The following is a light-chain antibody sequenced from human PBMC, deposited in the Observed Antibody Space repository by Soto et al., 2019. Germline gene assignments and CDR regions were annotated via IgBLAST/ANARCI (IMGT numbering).Light chain of an antibody. V-gene: IGKV3-15*01. Sequence: EIVMTQSPATLSVSPGARATLSCRASQSVSSFLALYQQKPGQAPRLLIYGASTRATGIPARFSGSGSGTEFTLTISSLQPDDFAHYCCQYDCSFGQGTKVDIK. CDR3: QYDCS. CDR1: QSVSSF. J-gene: IGKJ2*03. CDR2: GAS.